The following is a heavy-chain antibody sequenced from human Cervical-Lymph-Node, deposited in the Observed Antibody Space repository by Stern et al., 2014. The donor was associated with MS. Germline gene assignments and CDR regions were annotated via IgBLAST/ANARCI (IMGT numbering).Heavy chain of an antibody. J-gene: IGHJ4*02. CDR3: ARERDNSYAFDS. CDR1: GGTFSTSV. CDR2: ISPMFGRA. Sequence: QVQLVQSGAEMRKPGSSVRVSCKASGGTFSTSVISWLRQAPGQGLEWMGGISPMFGRANYAQKFQGSVTITADESTSTVYMGLTSLRSEDTGVYYCARERDNSYAFDSWGQGTLLTVSS. D-gene: IGHD3-16*01. V-gene: IGHV1-69*01.